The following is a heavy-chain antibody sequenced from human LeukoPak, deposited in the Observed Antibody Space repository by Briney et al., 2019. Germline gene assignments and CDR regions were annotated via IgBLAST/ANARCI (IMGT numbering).Heavy chain of an antibody. CDR3: ATGWELRGGLDY. J-gene: IGHJ4*02. Sequence: GGSLRLSCAASGFTFDDYTMYWVRQGPGKGLEWVSYISSSGSTIYYADSVKGRFTISRDNAKNSLYLQMNSLRAEDTAVYYCATGWELRGGLDYWGQGTLVTVSS. CDR2: ISSSGSTI. CDR1: GFTFDDYT. D-gene: IGHD1-26*01. V-gene: IGHV3-11*01.